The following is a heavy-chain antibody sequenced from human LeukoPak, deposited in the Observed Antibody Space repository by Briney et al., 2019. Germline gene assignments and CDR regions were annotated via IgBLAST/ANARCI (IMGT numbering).Heavy chain of an antibody. J-gene: IGHJ4*02. V-gene: IGHV3-23*01. CDR1: GFTFSTYA. Sequence: GGSLRLSCAASGFTFSTYAMSWVRQAPGKGLEWVSTISGSGSGGSTYYADSVKGRFTISRDNSKNTLYLQMNSLRAEDTAVYYCAKSYFDYWGQGTLVTVSS. CDR2: ISGSGSGGST. CDR3: AKSYFDY.